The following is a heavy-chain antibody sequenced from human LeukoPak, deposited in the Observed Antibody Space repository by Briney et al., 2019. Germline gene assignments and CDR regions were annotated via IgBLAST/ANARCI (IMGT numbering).Heavy chain of an antibody. V-gene: IGHV4-39*01. CDR2: IYYSGST. D-gene: IGHD2-15*01. J-gene: IGHJ4*02. CDR3: ARVAPNRRYCSGGTCLNSFDY. Sequence: SETLSLTCTVSGGSISSSSYYWGWIRQPPGKGLEWIGIIYYSGSTYYNPSLKSRVTISVDTSKNQFSLKLSSVTAADTAVYYCARVAPNRRYCSGGTCLNSFDYWGQGTLVTVSS. CDR1: GGSISSSSYY.